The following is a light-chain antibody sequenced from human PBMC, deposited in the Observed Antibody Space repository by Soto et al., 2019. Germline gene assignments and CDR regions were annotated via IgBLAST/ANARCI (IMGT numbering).Light chain of an antibody. J-gene: IGKJ4*01. CDR2: AAS. CDR3: QQSYSTPLT. CDR1: QSISSY. Sequence: DIQMTPSPSSLSASVGDRVTITCRASQSISSYLNWYQQKPGKAPKLLIYAASSLQSGVQSRFSGSGSGTDFTLTISSLQPEDFATYYCQQSYSTPLTFGGGTKVEIK. V-gene: IGKV1-39*01.